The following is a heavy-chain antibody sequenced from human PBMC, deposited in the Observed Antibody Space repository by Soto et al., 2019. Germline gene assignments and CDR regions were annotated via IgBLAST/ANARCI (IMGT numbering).Heavy chain of an antibody. CDR3: ARIEAFARTYGFDP. J-gene: IGHJ5*02. Sequence: QVQLQESGPGLVKPSETLSLTCSVSGASVNTGNYYWSWIRQPPGKGLEWIGFVYSRGSANYTPSLNNRVTISVDTSKNHFSLKLNSVTAADTAMYFCARIEAFARTYGFDPWGQGTLVTVSS. CDR2: VYSRGSA. CDR1: GASVNTGNYY. V-gene: IGHV4-61*03. D-gene: IGHD3-10*01.